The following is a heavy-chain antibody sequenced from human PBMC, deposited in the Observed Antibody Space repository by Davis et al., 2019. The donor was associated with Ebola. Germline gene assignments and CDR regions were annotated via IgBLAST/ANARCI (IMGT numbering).Heavy chain of an antibody. Sequence: PGGSLRLSCAVSGGSISSSNWWSWVRQPPGKGLEWIGEIYHSGSTNYNPSLKSRVTISVDKSKNQFSLKLSSVTAADTAVYYCARDRDYDFWSGYFDPWGQGTLVTVSS. CDR1: GGSISSSNW. CDR3: ARDRDYDFWSGYFDP. CDR2: IYHSGST. J-gene: IGHJ5*02. V-gene: IGHV4-4*02. D-gene: IGHD3-3*01.